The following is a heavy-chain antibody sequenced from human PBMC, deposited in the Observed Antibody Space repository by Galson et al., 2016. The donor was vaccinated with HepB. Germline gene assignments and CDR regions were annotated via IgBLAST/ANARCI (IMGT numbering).Heavy chain of an antibody. J-gene: IGHJ4*02. V-gene: IGHV3-30*04. CDR2: ISYDGGNE. D-gene: IGHD2-8*02. Sequence: SLRLSCAASRFTFSSYAMHWVRQAPGKGLEWVAVISYDGGNEYYADSVKGRFTISRDNSKNTLYLQMNSLRAEDTAVYYCARTLETYDCTVHSCYFVYWGQRTLVTVSS. CDR3: ARTLETYDCTVHSCYFVY. CDR1: RFTFSSYA.